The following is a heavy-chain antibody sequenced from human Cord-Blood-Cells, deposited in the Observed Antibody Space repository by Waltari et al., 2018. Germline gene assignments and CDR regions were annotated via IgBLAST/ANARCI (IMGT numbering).Heavy chain of an antibody. CDR1: GFTFSSYG. J-gene: IGHJ4*02. CDR3: AKGRGTGITPLLD. D-gene: IGHD1-26*01. V-gene: IGHV3-30*02. CDR2: IRYDGSNK. Sequence: QVQLVESGGGVVQPGGSLRLSCAASGFTFSSYGMPWVRRAPGKGLEWVAFIRYDGSNKYYADSVKGRFTISRDNSKNTLYLQMNSLRAEDTAVYYCAKGRGTGITPLLDWGQGTLVTVSS.